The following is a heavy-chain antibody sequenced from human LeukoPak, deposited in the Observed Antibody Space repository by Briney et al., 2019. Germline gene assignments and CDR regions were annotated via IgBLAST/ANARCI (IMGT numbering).Heavy chain of an antibody. Sequence: GGSLRLSCAASGFTFTSHVMRWVRQTPGKEREWVSAIDGSGHTTYYADSVRGRFIISRDNSKKMLYLQMNSLRAEDTATYYCARESIRSGSLKWFDPWGQGTLVTVSS. CDR1: GFTFTSHV. CDR3: ARESIRSGSLKWFDP. V-gene: IGHV3-23*01. CDR2: IDGSGHTT. D-gene: IGHD3-3*01. J-gene: IGHJ5*02.